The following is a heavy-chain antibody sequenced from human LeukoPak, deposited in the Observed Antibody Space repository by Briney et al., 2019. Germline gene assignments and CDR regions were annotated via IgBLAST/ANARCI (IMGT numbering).Heavy chain of an antibody. CDR3: ARGGDTYYYGSGSYYSSFMDV. D-gene: IGHD3-10*01. Sequence: PGGSLRLSCAASGFTFSSYWMSWVRQAPGKGLEWVANIKQDGSEKYYVDSVKGRFTISRDNAKNSLYLQMNSLRAEDTAVYYCARGGDTYYYGSGSYYSSFMDVWGKGTTVTVSS. CDR2: IKQDGSEK. V-gene: IGHV3-7*01. J-gene: IGHJ6*03. CDR1: GFTFSSYW.